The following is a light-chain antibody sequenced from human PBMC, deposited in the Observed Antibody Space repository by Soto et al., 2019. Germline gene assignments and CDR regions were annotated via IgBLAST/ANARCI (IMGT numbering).Light chain of an antibody. CDR1: QGISSY. J-gene: IGKJ4*01. V-gene: IGKV1-9*01. CDR3: QQLNSYPLT. Sequence: DIQLTQSPSFLSASVGDRVTITCRASQGISSYLAWFQQKPGKAPKVLIYAASILQGGVPSRFSGSGSGTEFTLTISSLQPEDFETYYCQQLNSYPLTFGGGTKVEIK. CDR2: AAS.